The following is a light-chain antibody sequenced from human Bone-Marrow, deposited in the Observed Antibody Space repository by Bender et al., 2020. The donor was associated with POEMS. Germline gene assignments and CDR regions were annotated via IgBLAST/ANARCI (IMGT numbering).Light chain of an antibody. CDR1: SSDVGGYNY. Sequence: QSALTQPRSVSGSPGQSVTISCTGTSSDVGGYNYVSWYQQHPSKAPRLMIYAVNRRPSGVPDRFSASKSGSTASLTISGLQAEDEADYYCCSYAASSLIFGGGTKLTVL. CDR2: AVN. CDR3: CSYAASSLI. V-gene: IGLV2-11*01. J-gene: IGLJ2*01.